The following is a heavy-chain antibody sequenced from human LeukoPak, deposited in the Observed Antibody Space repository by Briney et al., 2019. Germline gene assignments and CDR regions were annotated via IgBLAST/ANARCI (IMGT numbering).Heavy chain of an antibody. CDR1: GGSFSGYY. CDR2: INHSGST. CDR3: ARSMVRGVIDY. Sequence: PSETLSLTCAVYGGSFSGYYWSWIRQPPGKGLERIGEINHSGSTNYNPSLKSRVTISVDTSKNQFSLKLSSVTAADTAVYYCARSMVRGVIDYWGQGTLVTVS. J-gene: IGHJ4*02. D-gene: IGHD3-10*01. V-gene: IGHV4-34*01.